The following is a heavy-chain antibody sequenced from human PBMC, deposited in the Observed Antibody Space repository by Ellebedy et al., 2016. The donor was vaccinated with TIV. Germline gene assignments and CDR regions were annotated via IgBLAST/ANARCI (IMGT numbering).Heavy chain of an antibody. D-gene: IGHD3-10*01. Sequence: ASVKVSXXASGGTFTSYGISWVRQAPGQGLEWMGWISAYNGNTNYAQKLQGRVTMTTDTSTSTAYMELRSLRSDDTAVYYCARQAGTYYFDYWGQGTLVTVSS. V-gene: IGHV1-18*01. CDR1: GGTFTSYG. J-gene: IGHJ4*02. CDR3: ARQAGTYYFDY. CDR2: ISAYNGNT.